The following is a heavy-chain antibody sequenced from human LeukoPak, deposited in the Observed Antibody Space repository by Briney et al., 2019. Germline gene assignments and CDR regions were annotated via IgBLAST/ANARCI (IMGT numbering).Heavy chain of an antibody. D-gene: IGHD1-26*01. J-gene: IGHJ3*02. CDR3: AKDTAGELGFDI. CDR2: ISGIGGGT. V-gene: IGHV3-23*01. CDR1: GFIFSSYA. Sequence: PGGSLRLSCAASGFIFSSYAMSWVRQAPGKGLEGVSGISGIGGGTYYADSVKGGFTISRDNSKSTLYLQMNSLRAEDTAVYYCAKDTAGELGFDIWGQGTMVTVSS.